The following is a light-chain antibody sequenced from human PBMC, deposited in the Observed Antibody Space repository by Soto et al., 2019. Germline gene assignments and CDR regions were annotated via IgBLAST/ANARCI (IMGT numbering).Light chain of an antibody. Sequence: QSVLTQPASVSGSPGQAITISCTGTSSDVGGYNYVSWYQHHPGKAPKLMIYEVSNRPSGVSIRFSGSKSGNTASLTLSGLQAEDEAAYYCTSYTSSITYVFGTGTKVTVL. CDR1: SSDVGGYNY. CDR2: EVS. J-gene: IGLJ1*01. V-gene: IGLV2-14*01. CDR3: TSYTSSITYV.